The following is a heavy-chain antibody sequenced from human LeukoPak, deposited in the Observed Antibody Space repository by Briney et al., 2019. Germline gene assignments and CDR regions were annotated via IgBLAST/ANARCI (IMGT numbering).Heavy chain of an antibody. CDR2: ISGSGGST. J-gene: IGHJ4*02. D-gene: IGHD2-21*01. Sequence: PGGSLRLSCAASGFTFSSYAMSWVRQAPGKGLEWLSVISGSGGSTDYADSVKGRFTISRDNSKNILYLQMSSLRAEDTAVYYCAREYCVTTTCSRHFDYWGQGTLVTVSS. CDR1: GFTFSSYA. V-gene: IGHV3-23*01. CDR3: AREYCVTTTCSRHFDY.